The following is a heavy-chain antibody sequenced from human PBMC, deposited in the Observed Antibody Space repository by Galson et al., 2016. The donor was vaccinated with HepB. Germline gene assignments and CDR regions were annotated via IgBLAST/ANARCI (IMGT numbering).Heavy chain of an antibody. CDR1: DESFSSYY. CDR2: INYSGST. J-gene: IGHJ3*02. V-gene: IGHV4-34*01. Sequence: SETLSLTCGVYDESFSSYYWSWIRQPPGKGLEWIGEINYSGSTNYNPSLKSRVTISIDTSKNQFSLNLSSVTAADTAVYYCARGPDFTRGAFDIWGQGTMVTVS. CDR3: ARGPDFTRGAFDI.